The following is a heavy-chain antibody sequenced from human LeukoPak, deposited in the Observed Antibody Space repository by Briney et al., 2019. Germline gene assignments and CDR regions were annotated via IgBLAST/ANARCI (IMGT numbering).Heavy chain of an antibody. D-gene: IGHD6-19*01. CDR3: ARTAAVAGEDY. Sequence: SETLSLTCAVYGGSFSGYYWSWIRQPPGKGLEWIGEINHSGSTNYNPSLKSRVTISVDTSKNQFSLKLSSVTAADTAVYYCARTAAVAGEDYWGQGTLVTVSS. CDR2: INHSGST. V-gene: IGHV4-34*01. J-gene: IGHJ4*02. CDR1: GGSFSGYY.